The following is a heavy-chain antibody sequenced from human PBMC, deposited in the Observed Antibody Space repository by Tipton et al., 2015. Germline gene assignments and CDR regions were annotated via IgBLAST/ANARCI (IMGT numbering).Heavy chain of an antibody. D-gene: IGHD2-8*02. CDR2: ISGYNGNT. Sequence: SGAEVKEPGASVKVSCTTFGYTFTNYGLTWVRQAPGQGLEWLGWISGYNGNTNYAQKFKGKVTMTTDKSTTTAYMELRTLRSDDSAVYYCAKDCSGGGCRLPDYYGMDVWGQGTTVTVSS. CDR1: GYTFTNYG. CDR3: AKDCSGGGCRLPDYYGMDV. J-gene: IGHJ6*02. V-gene: IGHV1-18*04.